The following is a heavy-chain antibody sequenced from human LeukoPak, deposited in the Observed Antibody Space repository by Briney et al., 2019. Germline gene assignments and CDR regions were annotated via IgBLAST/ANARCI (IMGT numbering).Heavy chain of an antibody. J-gene: IGHJ4*02. CDR3: ARRRYGGLDY. V-gene: IGHV3-30*19. D-gene: IGHD3-10*01. Sequence: PGGSLRLSCAASGFTFSSYGMHWVRQAPGKGLEWVAYIQNDGSNEQYADSVKGRFSISRDSSKNILYLQMNSLRAEDTAVYYCARRRYGGLDYWGQGTLVTVSS. CDR2: IQNDGSNE. CDR1: GFTFSSYG.